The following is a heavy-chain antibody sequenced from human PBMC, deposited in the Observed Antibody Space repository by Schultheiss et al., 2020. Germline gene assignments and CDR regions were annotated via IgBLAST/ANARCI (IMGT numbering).Heavy chain of an antibody. CDR1: GFTFSSYS. J-gene: IGHJ5*02. CDR2: ISSSSSTI. V-gene: IGHV3-21*03. CDR3: TTDIAVAGTNWFDP. Sequence: GESLKISCAASGFTFSSYSMNWVRQAPGKGLEWVSSISSSSSTIYYADSVKGRCTTSRDNANISLCLQMNSLRAEDTAVYYCTTDIAVAGTNWFDPWGQGTLVTVSS. D-gene: IGHD6-19*01.